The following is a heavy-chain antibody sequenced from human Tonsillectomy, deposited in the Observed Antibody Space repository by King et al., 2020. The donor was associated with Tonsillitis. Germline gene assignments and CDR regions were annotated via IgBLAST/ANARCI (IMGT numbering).Heavy chain of an antibody. J-gene: IGHJ4*02. CDR1: GFTFSSYA. CDR3: ARDLIFEVVYHFVY. Sequence: VQLVESGGGVVQPGRSLRLSCAASGFTFSSYAMHWVRQAPGKGLEWVAVISDDGSNKYYADSVKGRFTISRDNSKNTLYLQMNSLRAEDTAVYYCARDLIFEVVYHFVYWGRASLVTVSS. CDR2: ISDDGSNK. D-gene: IGHD3-3*01. V-gene: IGHV3-30*04.